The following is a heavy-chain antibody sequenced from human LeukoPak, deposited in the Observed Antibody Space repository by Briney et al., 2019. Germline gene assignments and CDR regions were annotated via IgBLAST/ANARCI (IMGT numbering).Heavy chain of an antibody. CDR2: ISGSGGST. Sequence: GGSLRLSCAASGFTFSSYAMSWVRQAPGKGLEWVSAISGSGGSTYYADSVKGRFTISRDNSKNTLYLQMNGLRAEDTAVYYCAKVGSSSVYYYYYMDVWGKGTTVTVSS. CDR3: AKVGSSSVYYYYYMDV. D-gene: IGHD6-6*01. CDR1: GFTFSSYA. J-gene: IGHJ6*03. V-gene: IGHV3-23*01.